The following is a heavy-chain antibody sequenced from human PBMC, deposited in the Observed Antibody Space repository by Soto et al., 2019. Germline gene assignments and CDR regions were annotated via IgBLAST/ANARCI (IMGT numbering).Heavy chain of an antibody. Sequence: AGGSLRLSCAASRFTFSDHHMDWLRQAPGKGLEWVGRARNKVHGDTTAYAASVRSRSTNSGDDPKNSLSLQMNTLKTEDTAVYFCARLMGTRLDLWGQGTLVTVSS. CDR1: RFTFSDHH. J-gene: IGHJ4*02. D-gene: IGHD2-8*01. CDR2: ARNKVHGDTT. V-gene: IGHV3-72*01. CDR3: ARLMGTRLDL.